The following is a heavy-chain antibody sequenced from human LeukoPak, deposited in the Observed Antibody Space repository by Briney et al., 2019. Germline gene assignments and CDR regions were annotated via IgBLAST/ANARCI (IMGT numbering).Heavy chain of an antibody. D-gene: IGHD2-15*01. CDR3: ARTVVAASPGAFDI. CDR1: GFTVSSNY. V-gene: IGHV3-74*01. Sequence: GGSLRLSCAASGFTVSSNYMSWVRQAPGKGLEWVSRINSDGSSTSYADSVKGRFTISRDNAKNTLYLQMNSLRAEDTAVYYCARTVVAASPGAFDIWGQGTMVTVSS. CDR2: INSDGSST. J-gene: IGHJ3*02.